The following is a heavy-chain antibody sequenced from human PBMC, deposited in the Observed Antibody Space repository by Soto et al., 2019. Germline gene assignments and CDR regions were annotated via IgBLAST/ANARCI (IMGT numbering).Heavy chain of an antibody. CDR1: GFTFSNYG. D-gene: IGHD3-10*01. Sequence: QVQLVEFGGGVVQPGRSLRLSCAASGFTFSNYGMDWVRQAPGKGPEWVALISYDGRTKYYADSVEGRFAISRDNSNNTLYLQINSLNTEDTAVYYCARDRGGFYGSGTSVYNFAYWGPGTLVTVSS. V-gene: IGHV3-30*09. CDR2: ISYDGRTK. CDR3: ARDRGGFYGSGTSVYNFAY. J-gene: IGHJ4*02.